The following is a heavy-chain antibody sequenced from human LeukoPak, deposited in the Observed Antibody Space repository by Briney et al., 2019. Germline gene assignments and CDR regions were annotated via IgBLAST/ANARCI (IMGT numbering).Heavy chain of an antibody. CDR2: MNPNSGNT. CDR1: GYTFTSYD. D-gene: IGHD1-26*01. J-gene: IGHJ5*02. CDR3: ARGSLLTLYSGSSHNWFDP. V-gene: IGHV1-8*01. Sequence: ASVKVSCKASGYTFTSYDINWVRQAIGQGLEWMGWMNPNSGNTGYAQKFQGRVTMTRNTSISTAYMELSSLRSEDTAVYYCARGSLLTLYSGSSHNWFDPWGQGTLVTVSS.